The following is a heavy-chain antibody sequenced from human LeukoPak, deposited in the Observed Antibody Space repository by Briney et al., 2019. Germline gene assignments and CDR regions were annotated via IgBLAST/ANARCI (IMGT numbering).Heavy chain of an antibody. V-gene: IGHV4-59*08. J-gene: IGHJ4*02. CDR2: IYYGGST. CDR1: GGSISSYY. CDR3: ASTPLDTAMIDY. D-gene: IGHD5-18*01. Sequence: PSETLSLTCTVSGGSISSYYWSWIRQPPGKGLEWIGYIYYGGSTNYNPSLKSRVTKSVDTSKNQFSLKLSSVTAADTAVYYCASTPLDTAMIDYWGQGTLVTVSS.